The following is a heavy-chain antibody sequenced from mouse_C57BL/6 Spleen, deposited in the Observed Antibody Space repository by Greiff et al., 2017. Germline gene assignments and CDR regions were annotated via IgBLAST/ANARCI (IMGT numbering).Heavy chain of an antibody. CDR3: ARKSNYLYYFDY. Sequence: EVQLQQSGPELVKPGASVKIPCKASGYTFTDYNMDWVKQSHGKSLEWIGDINPNNGGTIYNQKFKGKATLTVDKSSSTAYMELRSLTSEDTAVYYCARKSNYLYYFDYWGQGTTLTVSS. CDR1: GYTFTDYN. D-gene: IGHD2-5*01. V-gene: IGHV1-18*01. CDR2: INPNNGGT. J-gene: IGHJ2*01.